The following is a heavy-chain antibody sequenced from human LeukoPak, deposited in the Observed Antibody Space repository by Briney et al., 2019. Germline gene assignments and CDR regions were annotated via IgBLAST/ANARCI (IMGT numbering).Heavy chain of an antibody. CDR3: GKDGGQYSSGPEFDP. CDR2: ISGGGERT. V-gene: IGHV3-23*01. J-gene: IGHJ5*02. D-gene: IGHD6-19*01. CDR1: GIVFSRTA. Sequence: GGSLRLSCTASGIVFSRTAMNWARQSPGRGLEWLSAISGGGERTSYADSVRGRFTISRDNSKNTVYLQMNSLRVDDTAIYYCGKDGGQYSSGPEFDPRGQGDLVTVPS.